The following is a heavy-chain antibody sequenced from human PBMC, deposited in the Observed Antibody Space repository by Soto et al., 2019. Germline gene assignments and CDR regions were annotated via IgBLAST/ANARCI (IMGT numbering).Heavy chain of an antibody. CDR1: GFTFSSYW. J-gene: IGHJ4*02. CDR3: ARDPYYDYVWGTTGFDY. CDR2: IKQDGSEK. V-gene: IGHV3-7*05. D-gene: IGHD3-16*01. Sequence: EVQLVESGGGLVQPGGSLRLSCAASGFTFSSYWMSWVRQAPGKGLEWVANIKQDGSEKYYVDSVKGRFTISRDNAKNSLYLQMNSLSAEDTAVYYCARDPYYDYVWGTTGFDYWGQGTLVTVSS.